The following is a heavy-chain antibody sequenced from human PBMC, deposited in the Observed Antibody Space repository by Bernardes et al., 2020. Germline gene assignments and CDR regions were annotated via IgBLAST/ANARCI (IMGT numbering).Heavy chain of an antibody. CDR2: ISQDGHAK. D-gene: IGHD1-1*01. CDR1: EFTFRDYY. Sequence: GGSLILSCVMSEFTFRDYYMGWVRQAPGKGLEWVAHISQDGHAKFYVDAVMGRFTISRDNAKNSLYLHMNGLGVADTAVYYCARWNFAFDLWGQGTLVTVS. J-gene: IGHJ4*02. V-gene: IGHV3-7*03. CDR3: ARWNFAFDL.